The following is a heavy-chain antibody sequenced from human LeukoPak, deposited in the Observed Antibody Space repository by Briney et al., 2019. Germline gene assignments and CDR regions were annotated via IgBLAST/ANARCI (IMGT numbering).Heavy chain of an antibody. J-gene: IGHJ3*02. Sequence: GASVKVSCKASGYTFTSYGISWVRQAPGQGLEWMGWISAYNGNTNYAQKLQGRVTMTTDTSTSTAYMELRSLRSDDTAVYYCALDYGDYEESAFDIWGQGTMVTVSS. D-gene: IGHD4-17*01. CDR3: ALDYGDYEESAFDI. V-gene: IGHV1-18*01. CDR2: ISAYNGNT. CDR1: GYTFTSYG.